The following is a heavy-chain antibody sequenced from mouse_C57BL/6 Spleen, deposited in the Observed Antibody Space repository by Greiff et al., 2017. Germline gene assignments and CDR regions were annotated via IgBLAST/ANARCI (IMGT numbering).Heavy chain of an antibody. CDR1: GYTFTSYR. V-gene: IGHV1-55*01. J-gene: IGHJ2*01. Sequence: QVQLQQPGAELVKPGASVMMSCKASGYTFTSYRITWVKQRPGQGLEWIGDIYPGSGSTNYNEKFKSKATLTVDTSTSTVYMQLSTLTSEDSAVYYCARVSYYGNYLAYWGQGTTLTVSS. D-gene: IGHD2-10*01. CDR3: ARVSYYGNYLAY. CDR2: IYPGSGST.